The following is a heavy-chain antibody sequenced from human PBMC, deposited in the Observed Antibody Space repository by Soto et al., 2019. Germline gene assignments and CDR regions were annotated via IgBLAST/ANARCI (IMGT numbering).Heavy chain of an antibody. Sequence: QVQLQESGPGLVKPSQTLSLTCTVSGGSISSGDYYWSWIRQHPGKGLEWIGYIYYSGSTYYNPSLKRRVTISLDTSKNQFSLKLSSVTAADTAVYYCARWWSGSRQGFDPWGQGTLVTVSS. CDR3: ARWWSGSRQGFDP. D-gene: IGHD3-3*01. CDR1: GGSISSGDYY. CDR2: IYYSGST. V-gene: IGHV4-31*03. J-gene: IGHJ5*02.